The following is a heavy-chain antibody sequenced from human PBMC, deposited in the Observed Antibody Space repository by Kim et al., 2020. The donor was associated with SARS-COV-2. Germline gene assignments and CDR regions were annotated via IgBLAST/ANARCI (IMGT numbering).Heavy chain of an antibody. J-gene: IGHJ5*02. D-gene: IGHD4-17*01. Sequence: ASVKVSCKASGYTFTSYAMHWVRQAPGQRLEWMGWINAGNGNTKYSQKFQGRVTITRDTSASTAYMELSSLRSEDTAVYYCARDTTVVHMGWFDPWGQGTLVTVSS. CDR1: GYTFTSYA. V-gene: IGHV1-3*01. CDR3: ARDTTVVHMGWFDP. CDR2: INAGNGNT.